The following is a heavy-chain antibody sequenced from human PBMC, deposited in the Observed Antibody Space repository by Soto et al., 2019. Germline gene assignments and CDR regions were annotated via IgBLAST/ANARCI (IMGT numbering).Heavy chain of an antibody. CDR3: ARARQGITMVRGVIYSVSGYYYYYYGMDV. CDR1: GGSFSGYY. Sequence: PSETLSLTCAVYGGSFSGYYWSWIRQPPGKGLEWIGEINHSGSTNYNPSLKSRVTISVDTSKNQFSLKLSSVTAADTAVYYCARARQGITMVRGVIYSVSGYYYYYYGMDVWGQGTTVTVSS. V-gene: IGHV4-34*01. J-gene: IGHJ6*02. D-gene: IGHD3-10*01. CDR2: INHSGST.